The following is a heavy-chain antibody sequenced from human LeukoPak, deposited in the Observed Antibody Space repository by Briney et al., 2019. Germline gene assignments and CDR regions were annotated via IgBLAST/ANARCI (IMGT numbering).Heavy chain of an antibody. CDR3: ARACSGGTCYLVAFDI. D-gene: IGHD2-15*01. Sequence: PGGSLRLSCVVSGFTVSSNYMSWVRQAPGKGLEWVSAISNSGVSTYYADSVKGRFTISRDNSKNTLHLQMNSLRAEDTAVYYCARACSGGTCYLVAFDIWGQGTMVTVSS. CDR2: ISNSGVST. CDR1: GFTVSSNY. J-gene: IGHJ3*02. V-gene: IGHV3-23*01.